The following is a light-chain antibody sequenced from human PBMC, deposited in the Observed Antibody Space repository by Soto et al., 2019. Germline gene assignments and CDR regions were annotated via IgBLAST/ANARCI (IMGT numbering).Light chain of an antibody. V-gene: IGKV1-9*01. CDR2: AAS. Sequence: DIQLTQSPSFLSASVGDRVTITCRASQGINSYLAWYQQKPGQAPKILIYAASTLQSGVPSRFSGSGSGTEFTLTLSRMQPEDLATDYGPQLYNYPRTFGQGTQLEIK. CDR3: PQLYNYPRT. CDR1: QGINSY. J-gene: IGKJ5*01.